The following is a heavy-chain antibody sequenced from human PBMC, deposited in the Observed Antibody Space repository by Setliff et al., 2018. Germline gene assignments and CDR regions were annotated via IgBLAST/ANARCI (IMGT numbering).Heavy chain of an antibody. CDR2: ISNRGST. J-gene: IGHJ4*02. CDR1: GDYISSQY. CDR3: ALSDHYPFYYDY. V-gene: IGHV4-59*11. D-gene: IGHD3-3*01. Sequence: SETPSLTCTVSGDYISSQYWSWIRQPPGKGLEWIGYISNRGSTDYNPSLKSRVTISEDASRSQFSLKLTSMTTADTAVYYCALSDHYPFYYDYWGLGTLVTVSS.